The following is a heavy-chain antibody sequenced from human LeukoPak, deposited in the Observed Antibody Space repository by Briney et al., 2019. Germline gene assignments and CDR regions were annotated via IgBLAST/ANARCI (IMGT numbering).Heavy chain of an antibody. CDR2: ISGSGGAT. J-gene: IGHJ4*02. CDR1: GFTFSSYA. D-gene: IGHD3-22*01. V-gene: IGHV3-23*01. Sequence: GGSLRLSCAASGFTFSSYAMTWVRRVPGKGLEWVSGISGSGGATYYADSVKGRFTMYRDNSKNTLYLQMNSLRAEDTAVYYCAKNLLGLYYFDRSGPFFAYWGQGTLVTVPS. CDR3: AKNLLGLYYFDRSGPFFAY.